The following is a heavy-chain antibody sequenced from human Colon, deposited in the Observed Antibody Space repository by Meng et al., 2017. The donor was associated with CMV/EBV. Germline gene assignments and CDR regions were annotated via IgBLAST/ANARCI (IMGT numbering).Heavy chain of an antibody. V-gene: IGHV1-69*04. Sequence: SGKVSGKVSGGTLINYVIDWVRQAPGQGLEWMGRSIPIEDRGKSAQQFQDRLTITADKSASTAHLELSSLRSDDTAIYYCARGPRGFGEYYLDSWGPGMEVTVSS. CDR3: ARGPRGFGEYYLDS. CDR1: GGTLINYV. CDR2: SIPIEDRG. D-gene: IGHD3-10*01. J-gene: IGHJ4*02.